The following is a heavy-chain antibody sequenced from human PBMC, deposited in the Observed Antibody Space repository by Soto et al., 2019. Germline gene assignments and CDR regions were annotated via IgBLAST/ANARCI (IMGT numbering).Heavy chain of an antibody. CDR2: INPSGGST. D-gene: IGHD6-13*01. V-gene: IGHV1-46*01. CDR3: ARDQNGSSWGDYYYGMDV. J-gene: IGHJ6*02. CDR1: GSTCTSYY. Sequence: ASVKFCKSSGSTCTSYYMHWVRQAPGQGLEWLGIINPSGGSTSYAQKFQGRVTMTRDTSTSTVYMELSSLRSEDTAVYYCARDQNGSSWGDYYYGMDVWGQGTTVTVSS.